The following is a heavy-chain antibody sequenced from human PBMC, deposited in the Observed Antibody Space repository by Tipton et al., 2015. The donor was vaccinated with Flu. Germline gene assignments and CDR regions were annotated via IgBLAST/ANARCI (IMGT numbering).Heavy chain of an antibody. CDR1: GFTFSGYS. CDR2: ISSSSDYI. J-gene: IGHJ4*02. CDR3: ARSPIGAAFDY. Sequence: SLRLSCAASGFTFSGYSMNWVRQAPGKGLEWVSSISSSSDYIYYADSVRGRFTISRDNAKNSLYLQMNSLRAEDTAVYYCARSPIGAAFDYWGQGTLVTVSS. D-gene: IGHD3-16*01. V-gene: IGHV3-21*01.